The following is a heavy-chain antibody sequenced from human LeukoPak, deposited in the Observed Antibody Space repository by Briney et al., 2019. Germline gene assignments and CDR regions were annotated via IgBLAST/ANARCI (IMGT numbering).Heavy chain of an antibody. J-gene: IGHJ6*03. CDR1: GGSISSYY. CDR3: ARERYDLSGYYYYMDV. D-gene: IGHD5-12*01. CDR2: IYTSGST. Sequence: SETLSLTCTVSGGSISSYYWSWIRQPAGKGLEWIGRIYTSGSTNYNPSLKSRVTMSVDTSKNQFSLKLSSVTAADTAVYYCARERYDLSGYYYYMDVWGKGTTVTISS. V-gene: IGHV4-4*07.